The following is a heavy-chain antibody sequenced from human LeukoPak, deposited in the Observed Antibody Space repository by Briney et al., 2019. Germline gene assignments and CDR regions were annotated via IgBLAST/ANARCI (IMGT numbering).Heavy chain of an antibody. CDR2: ISSSSTYI. J-gene: IGHJ5*02. CDR3: GRDMEEGLLPPFDP. V-gene: IGHV3-21*01. D-gene: IGHD3-22*01. CDR1: GFTFSSYS. Sequence: PGGSLRLSCAASGFTFSSYSMNWVRQAPGKGLEWVSSISSSSTYIYYADSVKGRFTNSRDNAKKSMYLQMNSLRAEETAVYYCGRDMEEGLLPPFDPWGQGTLVTVSS.